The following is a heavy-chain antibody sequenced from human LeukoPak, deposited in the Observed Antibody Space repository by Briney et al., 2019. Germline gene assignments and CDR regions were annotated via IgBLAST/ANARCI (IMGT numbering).Heavy chain of an antibody. CDR2: IYYSGST. J-gene: IGHJ6*03. CDR3: AGAPLRYYYYYMDV. V-gene: IGHV4-59*01. CDR1: GGSISSYY. Sequence: SETLSLTCTVSGGSISSYYWSWIRQPPGKGLEWIGYIYYSGSTNYNPSLKSRVTISVDTSKNQFSLKLSSVTAADTAVYYCAGAPLRYYYYYMDVWGKGTTVTVSS.